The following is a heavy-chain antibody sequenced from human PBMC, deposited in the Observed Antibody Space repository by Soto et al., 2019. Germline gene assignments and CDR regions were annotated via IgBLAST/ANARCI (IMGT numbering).Heavy chain of an antibody. CDR3: AKDGQYRTDGFDV. J-gene: IGHJ3*01. V-gene: IGHV3-23*01. CDR1: GFTFSSHG. Sequence: GGSLRLSCAASGFTFSSHGMSWVRQAPGKGLEWIAGLRRGGGTTYYADSVKGRFTISRDNSKNTLDLIMNSLKVEDTALYYCAKDGQYRTDGFDVWGQGTMVTVSS. CDR2: LRRGGGTT. D-gene: IGHD6-6*01.